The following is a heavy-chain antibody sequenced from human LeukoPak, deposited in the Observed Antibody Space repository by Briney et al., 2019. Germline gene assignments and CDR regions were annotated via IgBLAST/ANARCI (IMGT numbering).Heavy chain of an antibody. V-gene: IGHV4-34*01. CDR1: GGSFSGYY. J-gene: IGHJ5*02. Sequence: PSETLSLTCAVYGGSFSGYYWSWIRQPPGKGLEWIGEINHSGSTNYNPSLKSRVTISVDTSKNQFSLKLSSVTAADTAVYYCARGRRVFGVATNWFDPWGQGTLVTVSS. D-gene: IGHD3-3*01. CDR2: INHSGST. CDR3: ARGRRVFGVATNWFDP.